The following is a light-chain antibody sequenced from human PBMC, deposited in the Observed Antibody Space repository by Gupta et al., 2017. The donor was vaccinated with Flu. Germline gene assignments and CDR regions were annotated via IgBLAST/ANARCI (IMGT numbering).Light chain of an antibody. CDR3: SSNTDSTIVVV. V-gene: IGLV2-14*01. CDR2: EVS. CDR1: SRDIGSSNY. J-gene: IGLJ2*01. Sequence: ISCTGTSRDIGSSNYVSWYQQSPGQSPKLLIFEVSRRNSGMSLRFSGSKCGSTASLTISALQAEEEAYYYCSSNTDSTIVVVFGGGTKLTVL.